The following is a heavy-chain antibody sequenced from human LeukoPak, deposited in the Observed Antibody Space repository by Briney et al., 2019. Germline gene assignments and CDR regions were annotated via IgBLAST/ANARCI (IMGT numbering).Heavy chain of an antibody. CDR1: GGSITSGSYC. CDR3: ARDSGYSYGPLDY. CDR2: IYHSGST. V-gene: IGHV4-31*03. J-gene: IGHJ4*02. Sequence: SETLSLTCTVSGGSITSGSYCWSWIRQHPGKGLEWIVFIYHSGSTYYNPSLKSRVTISVDTSKNQISLKLSSVAAADTAVYYCARDSGYSYGPLDYWGQGTLVTVSS. D-gene: IGHD5-18*01.